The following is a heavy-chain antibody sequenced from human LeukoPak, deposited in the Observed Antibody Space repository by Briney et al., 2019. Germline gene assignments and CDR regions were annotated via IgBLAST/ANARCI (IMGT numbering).Heavy chain of an antibody. CDR1: GFPFGDYT. Sequence: PGGSLRLSCTSSGFPFGDYTMNWVRQAPGKGLEWVGFIRSKAYGGTTEYAASVKGRSTISRDDSKSIAYLQMNSLKTEDTAVYYCTRRVDYFDYWGQGTLVTVSS. CDR3: TRRVDYFDY. J-gene: IGHJ4*02. CDR2: IRSKAYGGTT. V-gene: IGHV3-49*04.